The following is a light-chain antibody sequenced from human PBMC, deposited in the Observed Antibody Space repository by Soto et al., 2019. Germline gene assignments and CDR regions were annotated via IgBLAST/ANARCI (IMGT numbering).Light chain of an antibody. Sequence: DIQMTQSPSSLSASVGDRVTITCQASQDISNYLNWYQQKPGKAPKLLIYDASNLETGVPSRFSGSGSGTDFTFTISSLQPEDIATYYCQQYDNLSGLLTFGGGTKVDIK. CDR2: DAS. J-gene: IGKJ4*01. CDR3: QQYDNLSGLLT. CDR1: QDISNY. V-gene: IGKV1-33*01.